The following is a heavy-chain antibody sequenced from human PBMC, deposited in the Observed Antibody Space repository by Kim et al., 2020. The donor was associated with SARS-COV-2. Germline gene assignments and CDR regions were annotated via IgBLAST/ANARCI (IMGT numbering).Heavy chain of an antibody. CDR1: GLSFDDSA. J-gene: IGHJ6*02. CDR2: ISYDGRNK. Sequence: GGSLRLSCAASGLSFDDSAMNWVRQAPGKGLEWVAVISYDGRNKEYADSVKGRFSISRDNHKSTLSLQMNSLRVEDTAVYYCARGNYYESVSLSDYYNGMDVWGQGTTVTVSS. CDR3: ARGNYYESVSLSDYYNGMDV. D-gene: IGHD3-10*01. V-gene: IGHV3-30-3*01.